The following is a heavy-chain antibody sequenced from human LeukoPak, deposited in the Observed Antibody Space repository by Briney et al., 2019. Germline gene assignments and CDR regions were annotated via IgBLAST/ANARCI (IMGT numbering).Heavy chain of an antibody. D-gene: IGHD3-9*01. CDR2: ITNSGGST. J-gene: IGHJ6*02. Sequence: GGSLRLSCAASGFTFSAFGMNWVRQAPGKGLEWVSTITNSGGSTYYVDSVKGRFTISRDNFKNTLYLQMNSLRAEDTAKYYCTKDYCGKFCSAVWGQGTTVTVSS. V-gene: IGHV3-23*01. CDR1: GFTFSAFG. CDR3: TKDYCGKFCSAV.